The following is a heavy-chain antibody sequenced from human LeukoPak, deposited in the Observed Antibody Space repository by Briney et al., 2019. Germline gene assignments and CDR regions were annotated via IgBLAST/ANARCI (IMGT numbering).Heavy chain of an antibody. CDR3: ARRPSLWFGELFCFDY. V-gene: IGHV1-2*02. CDR1: GYTFTGYY. Sequence: ASVKVSCKASGYTFTGYYMHWVRQAPGQGLEWMGWINPNSGGTNYAQKFQGRVTMTRDTSISTAYMELSRLRSDDTAVYYCARRPSLWFGELFCFDYWGQGTLVTVSS. D-gene: IGHD3-10*01. J-gene: IGHJ4*02. CDR2: INPNSGGT.